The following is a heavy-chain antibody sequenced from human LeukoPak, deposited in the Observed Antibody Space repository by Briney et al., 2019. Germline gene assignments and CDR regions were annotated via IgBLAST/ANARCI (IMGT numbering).Heavy chain of an antibody. Sequence: PGGSLRLSCAASGFTFSSYWMHWVRQAPGKGLVWVSRINSDGSSTSYADSVKGRFTISRDNAKNSLYLQMKSLRTEDTALYYCAKDRRHTVSGGYFDLWGRGTLVIVSS. D-gene: IGHD3-10*01. CDR2: INSDGSST. CDR3: AKDRRHTVSGGYFDL. V-gene: IGHV3-74*01. CDR1: GFTFSSYW. J-gene: IGHJ2*01.